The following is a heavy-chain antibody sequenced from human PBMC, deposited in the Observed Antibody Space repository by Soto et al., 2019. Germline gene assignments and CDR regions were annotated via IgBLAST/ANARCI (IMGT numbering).Heavy chain of an antibody. D-gene: IGHD3-16*01. J-gene: IGHJ5*02. V-gene: IGHV1-18*01. CDR2: ISADNGDT. Sequence: QIQLVQSGAEVRKPGASVKISCEASGYTFTNYGIGWVRQAPGEGLEWMRWISADNGDTNYAQKFQGRVTMTTDTSTSTAYMELRSLRSDDTAVYYCAKTPVLLLFGAWLDPWGQGTLVTVSS. CDR3: AKTPVLLLFGAWLDP. CDR1: GYTFTNYG.